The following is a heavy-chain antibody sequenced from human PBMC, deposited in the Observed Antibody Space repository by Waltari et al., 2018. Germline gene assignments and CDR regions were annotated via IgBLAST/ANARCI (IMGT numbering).Heavy chain of an antibody. CDR1: GYTLTDLS. J-gene: IGHJ4*02. D-gene: IGHD2-15*01. Sequence: QVQLVQSGAEVKKPGASVKVSCKVSGYTLTDLSIDWVRQAPGKGLEWMGTFNPEDDETIFAQKFQGRVTMTEDTSTDTAYMELSSLRSEDTAVYYCATGLSVVVGFDYWGQGTLVTVSS. CDR2: FNPEDDET. CDR3: ATGLSVVVGFDY. V-gene: IGHV1-24*01.